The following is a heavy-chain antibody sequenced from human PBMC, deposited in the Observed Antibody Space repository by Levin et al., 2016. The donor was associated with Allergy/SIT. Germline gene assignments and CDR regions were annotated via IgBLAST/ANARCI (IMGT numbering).Heavy chain of an antibody. Sequence: GESLKISCAASGFTFSSYAMSWVRQAPGKGLEWVSAISGSGGSTYYADSVKGRFTISRDNSKNTLYLQMNSLRAEDTAVYYCAKAMVKFDYWGQGTLVTVSS. J-gene: IGHJ4*02. CDR3: AKAMVKFDY. CDR1: GFTFSSYA. V-gene: IGHV3-23*01. D-gene: IGHD5-18*01. CDR2: ISGSGGST.